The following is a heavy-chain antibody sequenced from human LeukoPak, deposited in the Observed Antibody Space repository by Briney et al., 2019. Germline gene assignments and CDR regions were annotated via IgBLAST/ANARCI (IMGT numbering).Heavy chain of an antibody. Sequence: PGGSLRLSRAASGFTFSSYAMTWVRQAPGKGLEWVSAISGGGGSTYYADSVKGRFTISRDNSKNTLYLQMNSLRAEDTAVYYCARDPDPETPVYYFDYWGQGTLVTVSS. D-gene: IGHD4-17*01. J-gene: IGHJ4*02. CDR1: GFTFSSYA. V-gene: IGHV3-23*01. CDR2: ISGGGGST. CDR3: ARDPDPETPVYYFDY.